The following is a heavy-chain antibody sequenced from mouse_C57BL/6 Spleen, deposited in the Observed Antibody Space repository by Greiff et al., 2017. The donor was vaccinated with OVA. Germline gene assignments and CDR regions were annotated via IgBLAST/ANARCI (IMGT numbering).Heavy chain of an antibody. D-gene: IGHD2-2*01. V-gene: IGHV1-50*01. CDR3: ARSGVTTSDY. CDR1: GYTFTSYW. CDR2: IDPSDSYT. Sequence: QVQLQQPGAELVKPGASVKLSCEASGYTFTSYWMQWVKQRPGQGLEWIGEIDPSDSYTNYNQKFKGKATLTVDTSSSTAYMQLSSLTSEDSAVYYCARSGVTTSDYWGQGTTLTVSS. J-gene: IGHJ2*01.